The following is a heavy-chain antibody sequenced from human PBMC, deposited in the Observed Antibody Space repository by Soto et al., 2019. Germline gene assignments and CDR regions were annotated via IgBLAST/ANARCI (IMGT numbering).Heavy chain of an antibody. CDR2: IYHSGST. CDR1: GGSISSSNW. J-gene: IGHJ4*02. D-gene: IGHD3-22*01. Sequence: SETLSLTCAVSGGSISSSNWWSWVRQPPGKGLEWIGEIYHSGSTNYNPSLKSRVTISVDKSKNQFSLKLSSVTAADTAVYYCARYSSGYNPSFDYWGQGTLVTVSS. CDR3: ARYSSGYNPSFDY. V-gene: IGHV4-4*02.